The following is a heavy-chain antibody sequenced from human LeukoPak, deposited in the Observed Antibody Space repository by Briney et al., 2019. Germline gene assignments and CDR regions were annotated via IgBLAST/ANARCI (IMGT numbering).Heavy chain of an antibody. J-gene: IGHJ3*01. D-gene: IGHD1-1*01. CDR1: GGSISSYY. V-gene: IGHV4-59*01. CDR3: ARVGGDVQVGRRERWAFDV. CDR2: VYDSGKT. Sequence: SETLSLICTVSGGSISSYYWSWVRQPPGKGLEWIGYVYDSGKTNYNPSLKSRVTMPVDTSKNQFSLKLTSVTAADTALYYCARVGGDVQVGRRERWAFDVWGQGTMVTVSS.